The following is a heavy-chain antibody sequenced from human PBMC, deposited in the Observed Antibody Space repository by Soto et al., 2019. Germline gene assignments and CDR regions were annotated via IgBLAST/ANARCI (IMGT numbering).Heavy chain of an antibody. V-gene: IGHV3-30-3*01. CDR3: AREYCSSTSCYGRENWFDP. CDR1: GFTFSSYA. D-gene: IGHD2-2*01. J-gene: IGHJ5*02. CDR2: ISYDGSNK. Sequence: VQLVESGGGVVQPGRSLRLSCAASGFTFSSYAMHWVRQAPGKGLEWVAVISYDGSNKYYADSVKGRFTISRDNSKNTLYLQMNSLRAEDTAVYYCAREYCSSTSCYGRENWFDPWGQGTLVTVSS.